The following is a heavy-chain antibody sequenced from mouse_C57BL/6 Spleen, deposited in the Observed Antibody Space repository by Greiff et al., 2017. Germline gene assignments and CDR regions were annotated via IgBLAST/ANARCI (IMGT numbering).Heavy chain of an antibody. D-gene: IGHD2-4*01. V-gene: IGHV5-6*02. J-gene: IGHJ4*01. CDR2: ISSGGSYT. CDR3: ARRPMITNYYAMDD. Sequence: EVKLMESGGDLVKPGGSLKLSCAASGFTFSSYGMSWVRQTPDKRLEWVATISSGGSYTYYPDSVKGRFTISRDNAKNTLYLQMSSLKSEDTAMYYCARRPMITNYYAMDDWGQGTSVTVSS. CDR1: GFTFSSYG.